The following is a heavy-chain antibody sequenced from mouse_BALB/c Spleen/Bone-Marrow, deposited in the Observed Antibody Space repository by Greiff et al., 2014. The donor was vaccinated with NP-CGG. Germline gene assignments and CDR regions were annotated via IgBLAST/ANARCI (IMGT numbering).Heavy chain of an antibody. CDR2: IYPGDGDT. CDR3: ARVRNWADY. CDR1: GYAFSSYW. J-gene: IGHJ2*01. Sequence: VQLQQSGAGLVRPGSSVKISCKASGYAFSSYWMNWVKQRPGQGLEWIGQIYPGDGDTNYNGKFKGKATLTADKSSSTAYMQLSIITAEDAAVYCCARVRNWADYWGQGTTLTVSS. D-gene: IGHD4-1*01. V-gene: IGHV1-80*01.